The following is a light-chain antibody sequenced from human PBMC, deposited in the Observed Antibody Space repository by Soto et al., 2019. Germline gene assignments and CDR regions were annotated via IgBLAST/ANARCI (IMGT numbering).Light chain of an antibody. J-gene: IGKJ2*01. CDR2: KAS. V-gene: IGKV1-5*03. Sequence: DLQMTQSPSTLSASVGDRVTITCRASQTISAWLAWYQQKSGKAPKLLVYKASSLESGVPSRFSGSGSGTEFTLTIDNLQPDDFATYYCLQYNYNSFTFGQGTKLEIK. CDR1: QTISAW. CDR3: LQYNYNSFT.